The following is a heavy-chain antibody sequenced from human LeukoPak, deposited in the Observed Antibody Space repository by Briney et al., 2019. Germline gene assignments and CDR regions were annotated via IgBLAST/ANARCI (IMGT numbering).Heavy chain of an antibody. CDR2: MYYSGST. Sequence: SETLSLTCTVSGGSISNSSYYWVWIRPPPGKGLEWIGSMYYSGSTYYNPSLKSRATISVDTSKNQLSLKLSSVTAADTAVYYCGRHGRRGTINPSYWGQGTLVTVSS. J-gene: IGHJ4*02. D-gene: IGHD1-26*01. V-gene: IGHV4-39*01. CDR1: GGSISNSSYY. CDR3: GRHGRRGTINPSY.